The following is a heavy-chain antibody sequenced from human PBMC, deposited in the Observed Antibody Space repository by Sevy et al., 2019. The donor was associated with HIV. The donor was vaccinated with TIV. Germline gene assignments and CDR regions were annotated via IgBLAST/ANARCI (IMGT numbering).Heavy chain of an antibody. CDR1: GFTFIDYG. Sequence: GGSLRLSCTTSGFTFIDYGMHWVRQAPGKGLEWVTFIGYNGADRYYSDSVKGRFAISRDNSKNTLLLQMNSLRAEDTAIYYCVKNTASAGTGCFDYWGQGALVTVSS. D-gene: IGHD6-13*01. V-gene: IGHV3-30*02. J-gene: IGHJ4*02. CDR2: IGYNGADR. CDR3: VKNTASAGTGCFDY.